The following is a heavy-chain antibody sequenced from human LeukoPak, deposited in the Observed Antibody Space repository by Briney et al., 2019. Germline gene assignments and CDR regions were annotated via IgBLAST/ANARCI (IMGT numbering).Heavy chain of an antibody. V-gene: IGHV5-51*01. CDR1: GYSFPNYW. CDR2: IYLGDSDT. D-gene: IGHD5-18*01. CDR3: ARHFGYSYEKERYYMDV. J-gene: IGHJ6*03. Sequence: GQALTISCKGSGYSFPNYWLGWVRQIPGKGLERMGSIYLGDSDTNYSPSFQGQVTISADQYISTAYLQWSSLKASDTAMYYCARHFGYSYEKERYYMDVWGKGTTVTVSS.